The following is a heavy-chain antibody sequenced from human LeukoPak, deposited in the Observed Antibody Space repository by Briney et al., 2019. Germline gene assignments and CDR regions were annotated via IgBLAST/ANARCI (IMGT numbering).Heavy chain of an antibody. J-gene: IGHJ3*02. D-gene: IGHD3-10*01. V-gene: IGHV4-4*07. Sequence: SETLSLTYTVSGGSISICYWNWIRQPAGKGLEWVRRIYTSGTTNYNPSLKSRVTMSVDTSKNQFSLKLSSVTAADTAVYYCAREPNYYGSGSYLDAFDIWGQGTMVTVSS. CDR2: IYTSGTT. CDR1: GGSISICY. CDR3: AREPNYYGSGSYLDAFDI.